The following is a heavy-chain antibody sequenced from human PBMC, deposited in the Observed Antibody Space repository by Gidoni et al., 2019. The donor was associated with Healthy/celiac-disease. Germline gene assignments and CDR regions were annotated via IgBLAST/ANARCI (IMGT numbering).Heavy chain of an antibody. CDR1: GGSFSGYY. CDR2: INHSGST. V-gene: IGHV4-34*01. D-gene: IGHD1-26*01. CDR3: ARTRITIVGATATEGGFDY. Sequence: QVQLQQRGAGLLKPSQTLSLTCAVYGGSFSGYYWIWIRQPPGKGLEWIGEINHSGSTNYNPSLKSRVTISVDTSKNQFSLKLSSVTAADTAVYYCARTRITIVGATATEGGFDYWGQGTLVTVSS. J-gene: IGHJ4*02.